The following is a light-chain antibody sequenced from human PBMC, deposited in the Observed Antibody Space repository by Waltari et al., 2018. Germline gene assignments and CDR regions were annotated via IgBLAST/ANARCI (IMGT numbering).Light chain of an antibody. V-gene: IGLV1-44*01. Sequence: QSVLTQPPSASGTPGQRVTISCSGTYSNIGNNVVNWYQQLPGKAPKLLIYRNDRRPSVVPDRFSGSKSGSSASLAIGGLQSEDEADYYCAAWDDSLNGHWVFGGGTKVTVL. CDR3: AAWDDSLNGHWV. CDR2: RND. CDR1: YSNIGNNV. J-gene: IGLJ3*02.